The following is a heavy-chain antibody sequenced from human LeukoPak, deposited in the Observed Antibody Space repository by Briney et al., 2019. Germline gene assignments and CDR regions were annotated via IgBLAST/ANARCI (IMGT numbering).Heavy chain of an antibody. CDR3: ARCTGYSSLGDAFDI. Sequence: SETLSLTXAVYGGSFSGYYWSWIRQPPGKGLEWIGEINHSGSTNYNPSLKSRVTISVDTSKNQFSLKLSSVTAADTAVYYCARCTGYSSLGDAFDIWGQGTMVTVSS. D-gene: IGHD6-13*01. CDR2: INHSGST. V-gene: IGHV4-34*01. J-gene: IGHJ3*02. CDR1: GGSFSGYY.